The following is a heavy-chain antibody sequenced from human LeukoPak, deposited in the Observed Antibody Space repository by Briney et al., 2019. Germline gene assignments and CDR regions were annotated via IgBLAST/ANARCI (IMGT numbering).Heavy chain of an antibody. Sequence: SETLSLTCTVSGGSISSSYWSWIRQPPGKGPEWIGYIYYSGSTNYNPSLKSRVTISVDTSKNQFSLKLSSVTAADTAVYYCARDRTGFEYWGQGTLVTVSS. CDR3: ARDRTGFEY. CDR1: GGSISSSY. V-gene: IGHV4-59*01. CDR2: IYYSGST. J-gene: IGHJ4*02. D-gene: IGHD1-14*01.